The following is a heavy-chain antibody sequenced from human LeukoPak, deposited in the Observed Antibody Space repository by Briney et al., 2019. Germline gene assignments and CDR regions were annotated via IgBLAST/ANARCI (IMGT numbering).Heavy chain of an antibody. D-gene: IGHD1-26*01. V-gene: IGHV3-23*01. Sequence: GGSLRLSCAASGFIFTNYAMSWVRQAPGKGLEWVSTITGNGDAAYYADSVKGRFTISRDNSRNTLYLQMNSLRAEDTAVYYCTRALASGSSAFDYWGQGTLVTVSS. CDR2: ITGNGDAA. CDR3: TRALASGSSAFDY. J-gene: IGHJ4*02. CDR1: GFIFTNYA.